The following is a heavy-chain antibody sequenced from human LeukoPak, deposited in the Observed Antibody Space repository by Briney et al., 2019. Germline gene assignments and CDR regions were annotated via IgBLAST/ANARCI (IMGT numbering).Heavy chain of an antibody. J-gene: IGHJ4*02. Sequence: GGSLRLSCAASGFTFSSYSMNWVRQAPGKGLEWVSSISSSSSYIYYADSVKGRFTISRDNAKNSLYLQMNSLRAEDTAVYYCARDMGRYDFWSGYPYYFDYWDQGTLVTVSS. D-gene: IGHD3-3*01. CDR3: ARDMGRYDFWSGYPYYFDY. CDR2: ISSSSSYI. CDR1: GFTFSSYS. V-gene: IGHV3-21*01.